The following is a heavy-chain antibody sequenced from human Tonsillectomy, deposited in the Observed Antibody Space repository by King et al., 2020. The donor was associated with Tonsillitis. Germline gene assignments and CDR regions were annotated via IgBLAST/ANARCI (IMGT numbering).Heavy chain of an antibody. CDR2: ISYDGKKK. CDR1: GVPFSSYG. D-gene: IGHD1-14*01. J-gene: IGHJ4*02. CDR3: ETTGFIEVVSDY. V-gene: IGHV3-30*03. Sequence: VQLVESGGGVVQPGRSLRLSCAASGVPFSSYGMHWVRQAPGKGLEWVALISYDGKKKYYADPVKGRFPISRDNSKNTLYLQMNSLRAEDTAVYYWETTGFIEVVSDYWGQGPLVTVSS.